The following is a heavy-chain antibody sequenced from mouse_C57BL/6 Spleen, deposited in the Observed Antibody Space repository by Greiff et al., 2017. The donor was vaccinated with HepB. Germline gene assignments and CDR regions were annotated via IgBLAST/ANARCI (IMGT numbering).Heavy chain of an antibody. CDR2: IYPRSGNT. V-gene: IGHV1-81*01. J-gene: IGHJ3*01. Sequence: QVQLQQSGAELARPGASVKLSCKASGYTFTSYGISWVKQRTGQGLEWIGEIYPRSGNTYYNEKFKGKATLTADKSSSTAYMELRSLTSEDSAVYFCARWGDGSSRACFAYWGQGTLVTVSA. CDR1: GYTFTSYG. CDR3: ARWGDGSSRACFAY. D-gene: IGHD1-1*01.